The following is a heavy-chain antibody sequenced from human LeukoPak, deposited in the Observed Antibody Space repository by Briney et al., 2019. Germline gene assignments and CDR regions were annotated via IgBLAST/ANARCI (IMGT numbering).Heavy chain of an antibody. J-gene: IGHJ3*02. CDR1: GYSFTSYW. Sequence: GESLKISCKGSGYSFTSYWIGWVRQMPGKGLEWMGIIYPGDSDTRYSPSFQGQVTISADKSISTAYLQWSSLKASDTAMYYCASRRAPSYSSGWYDGWNDAFDIWGQGTMVTVSS. D-gene: IGHD6-19*01. CDR2: IYPGDSDT. V-gene: IGHV5-51*01. CDR3: ASRRAPSYSSGWYDGWNDAFDI.